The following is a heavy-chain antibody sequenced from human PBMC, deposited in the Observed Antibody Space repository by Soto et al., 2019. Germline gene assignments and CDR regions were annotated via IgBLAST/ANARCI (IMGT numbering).Heavy chain of an antibody. CDR3: ARDRYYYDSSGYYLFDY. CDR1: GYTFPSYG. V-gene: IGHV1-18*01. CDR2: ISAYNGNT. J-gene: IGHJ4*02. Sequence: ASVKVSCKASGYTFPSYGISWLRQAPGQGLEWMGWISAYNGNTIYAQNFQGRVTMTTDTSTTTAYMELGSLRSDDTAVYYCARDRYYYDSSGYYLFDYSGQGTLVTVSS. D-gene: IGHD3-22*01.